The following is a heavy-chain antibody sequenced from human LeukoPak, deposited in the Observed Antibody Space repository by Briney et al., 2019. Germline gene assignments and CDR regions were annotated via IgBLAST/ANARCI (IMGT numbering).Heavy chain of an antibody. CDR1: GFTFSSYG. CDR3: ARAYYYDSSGYVYYYYGMDV. Sequence: PGGSLRLSCAASGFTFSSYGMPWVRQAPGKGLEWVAVIWYDGGNKYYADSVKGRFTISRDNSKNTLYLQMNSLRAEDTAVYYCARAYYYDSSGYVYYYYGMDVWGQGTTVTVSS. J-gene: IGHJ6*02. V-gene: IGHV3-33*01. CDR2: IWYDGGNK. D-gene: IGHD3-22*01.